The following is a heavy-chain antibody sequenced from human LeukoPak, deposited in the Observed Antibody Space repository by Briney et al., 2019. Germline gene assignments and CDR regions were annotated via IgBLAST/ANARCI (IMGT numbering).Heavy chain of an antibody. CDR1: GFTFSSYA. V-gene: IGHV3-30*01. CDR2: ISYDGSNK. Sequence: PGGSLRLSCAASGFTFSSYAMHWVRQAPGKGLEWVAVISYDGSNKYYADSVKGRFTISRDNSKNTLYLQMNSLRAEDTAVYYCARVEGYCSSTSCYTLDYWGQGTLVTVSS. D-gene: IGHD2-2*02. J-gene: IGHJ4*02. CDR3: ARVEGYCSSTSCYTLDY.